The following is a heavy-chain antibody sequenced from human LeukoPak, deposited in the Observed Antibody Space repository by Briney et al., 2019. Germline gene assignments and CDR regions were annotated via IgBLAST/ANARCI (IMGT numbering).Heavy chain of an antibody. CDR3: ATHTISGVVTYAFQL. V-gene: IGHV1-24*01. CDR2: FDYEDGET. J-gene: IGHJ3*01. D-gene: IGHD3-3*01. Sequence: ASVTVSCKVTGYSGIELWMHWVRQAPGKGLEWMGGFDYEDGETRYAQKFQGRVTMTEDTATDTAYLELSSLTSNDTAVYYCATHTISGVVTYAFQLWGRGTLVTVSS. CDR1: GYSGIELW.